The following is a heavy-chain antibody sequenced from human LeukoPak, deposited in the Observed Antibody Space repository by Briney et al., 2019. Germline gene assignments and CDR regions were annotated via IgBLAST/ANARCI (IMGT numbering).Heavy chain of an antibody. D-gene: IGHD6-19*01. J-gene: IGHJ4*02. Sequence: ASVTVSRKASGYTFTSYGISWVRQAPGQGLEWMGWISAYNGNTNYAQKLQGRVTMTTDTSTSTAYMELRSLRSDDTAVYYCARDLAVAGNSVYWGQGALVTVSS. V-gene: IGHV1-18*01. CDR2: ISAYNGNT. CDR1: GYTFTSYG. CDR3: ARDLAVAGNSVY.